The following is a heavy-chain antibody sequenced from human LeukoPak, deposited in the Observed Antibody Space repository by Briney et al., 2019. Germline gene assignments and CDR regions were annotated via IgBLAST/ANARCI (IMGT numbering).Heavy chain of an antibody. J-gene: IGHJ6*02. Sequence: GGSLRLSCAASGFTFSSYAMHWVRQAPGKGLAWVALISNDGSTKYYADSVKGRFTISRDNSKNTLYLQMNSLRAEDTAVYYCARDHGTPKVTAIPDEFDYGMDVWGQGTTVTVSS. D-gene: IGHD2-21*02. CDR3: ARDHGTPKVTAIPDEFDYGMDV. V-gene: IGHV3-30*04. CDR1: GFTFSSYA. CDR2: ISNDGSTK.